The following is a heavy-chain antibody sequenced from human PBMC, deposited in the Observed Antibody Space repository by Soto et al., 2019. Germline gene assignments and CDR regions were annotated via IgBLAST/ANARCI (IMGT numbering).Heavy chain of an antibody. V-gene: IGHV3-23*01. J-gene: IGHJ4*02. CDR3: AKVSRIAARQEFDY. Sequence: GGPKRVSCTAAGCNIISYAMSWVRKEPGKGLEWVSAISGSGGSTYYADSVKGRFTISRDNSKNTLYLQMNSLRAEDTAVYYCAKVSRIAARQEFDYWGQGTLVTVSS. D-gene: IGHD6-6*01. CDR1: GCNIISYA. CDR2: ISGSGGST.